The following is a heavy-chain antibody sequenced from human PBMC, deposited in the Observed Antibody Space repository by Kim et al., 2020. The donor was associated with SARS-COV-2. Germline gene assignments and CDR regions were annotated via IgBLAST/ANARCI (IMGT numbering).Heavy chain of an antibody. J-gene: IGHJ6*02. D-gene: IGHD3-10*01. V-gene: IGHV3-74*01. CDR3: ARASYGSGSYYVRYFYGMDV. Sequence: RFTISRDNAKNTLYLQMNSLRAEDTAVYYCARASYGSGSYYVRYFYGMDVWGQGTTVTVSS.